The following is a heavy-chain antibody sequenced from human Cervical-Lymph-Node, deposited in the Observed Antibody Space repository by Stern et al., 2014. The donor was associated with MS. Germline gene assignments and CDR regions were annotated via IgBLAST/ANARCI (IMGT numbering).Heavy chain of an antibody. J-gene: IGHJ4*02. Sequence: QVQLVESGAEVKKPGSSVKVSCKSSGGTFNNYAISWVRQAPGQGLEWMGGIIPIFGIPNYAQKFQGRVTITADESTTTTYMELDSLRSDDTAMYYCASAKDSGSYSACWGQGTLVTVSS. V-gene: IGHV1-69*01. D-gene: IGHD1-26*01. CDR2: IIPIFGIP. CDR3: ASAKDSGSYSAC. CDR1: GGTFNNYA.